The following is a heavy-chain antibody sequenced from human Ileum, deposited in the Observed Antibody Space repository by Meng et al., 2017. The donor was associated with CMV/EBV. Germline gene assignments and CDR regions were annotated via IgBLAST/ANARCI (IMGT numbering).Heavy chain of an antibody. V-gene: IGHV1-18*04. CDR1: GYTFTDHN. D-gene: IGHD7-27*01. CDR2: ISLGNGQT. J-gene: IGHJ4*02. Sequence: QGNLLQSGAEVKKPGASLKISCKTSGYTFTDHNIGWVRQAPGQGIEWVGWISLGNGQTVYGHKLQGRVTVTTDTSTNTAYMELRNLRSDDTAMYYCARDVWGFDYWGQGTLVTVSS. CDR3: ARDVWGFDY.